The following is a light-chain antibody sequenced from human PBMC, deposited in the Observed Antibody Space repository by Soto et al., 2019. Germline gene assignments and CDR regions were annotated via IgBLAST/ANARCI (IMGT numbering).Light chain of an antibody. CDR3: SSYAGSNNLV. V-gene: IGLV2-8*01. CDR2: EVS. J-gene: IGLJ3*02. Sequence: QSALAQPASVSGSPGQSITISCSGTSSDVGGYNFVSWYQHHPGKAPKFLIYEVSRRPFGVPDRFSGSKSGNTASLTVSGLQAEDEADYYCSSYAGSNNLVFGGGTQLTVL. CDR1: SSDVGGYNF.